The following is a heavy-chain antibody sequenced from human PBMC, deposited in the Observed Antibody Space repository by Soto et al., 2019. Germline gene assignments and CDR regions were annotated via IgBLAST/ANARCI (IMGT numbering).Heavy chain of an antibody. V-gene: IGHV3-30-3*01. CDR1: GFTFSDYA. CDR2: ISFDGNIK. J-gene: IGHJ4*02. D-gene: IGHD6-19*01. Sequence: GGSLRLSCAASGFTFSDYAMYWVRQAPGKGLEWVSVISFDGNIKYYTGSVKGRFTISRDNSKNTLHLQVNSLRTEDTALYYCARAPGHSVHSSGWQIDYWGQGALVTVSS. CDR3: ARAPGHSVHSSGWQIDY.